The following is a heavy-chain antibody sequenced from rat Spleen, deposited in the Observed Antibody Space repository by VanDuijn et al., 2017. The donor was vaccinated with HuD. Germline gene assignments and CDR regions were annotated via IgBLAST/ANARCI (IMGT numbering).Heavy chain of an antibody. CDR2: IWGKGNT. CDR1: GFSLNNYG. J-gene: IGHJ2*01. CDR3: ARMVVITSPFFDN. Sequence: QVQLKESGPGLVQPSQTLSLTCTVSGFSLNNYGVIWVRQPPGKGLEWMGVIWGKGNTNFNSALKSRLSISRDTSKSQIYLKMSTLQTEDTAMYFCARMVVITSPFFDNWGQGVMVTVSS. D-gene: IGHD1-12*02. V-gene: IGHV2S61*01.